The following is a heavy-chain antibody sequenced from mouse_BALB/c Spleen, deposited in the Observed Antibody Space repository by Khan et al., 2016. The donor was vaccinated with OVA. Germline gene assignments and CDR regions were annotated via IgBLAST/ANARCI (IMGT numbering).Heavy chain of an antibody. V-gene: IGHV9-3-1*01. CDR3: ARVGYSGTMDY. Sequence: QIQLVQSGPELKKPGETVKISCKASGYTFTNYGMNWVRQAPGKGLKWMGWINTSTGEPTYADDFRGRFAFSLETSASTAYLQINNHKDEDTATYFCARVGYSGTMDYWGQGTSVTVSS. CDR1: GYTFTNYG. J-gene: IGHJ4*01. D-gene: IGHD2-14*01. CDR2: INTSTGEP.